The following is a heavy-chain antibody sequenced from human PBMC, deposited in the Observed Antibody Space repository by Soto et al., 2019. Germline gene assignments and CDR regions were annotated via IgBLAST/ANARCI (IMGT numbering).Heavy chain of an antibody. J-gene: IGHJ4*02. CDR3: ASIAAPGTTHFDF. D-gene: IGHD6-13*01. V-gene: IGHV4-39*01. Sequence: SETLSLTCTVSGGSLGSSSYYLGWIRQSPGKGLEWIGNIYYSGNTFYNPSLKSRVTISVDTSKNQFYLHLSSVTAADTAIFYCASIAAPGTTHFDFWGQGTLVTVSS. CDR1: GGSLGSSSYY. CDR2: IYYSGNT.